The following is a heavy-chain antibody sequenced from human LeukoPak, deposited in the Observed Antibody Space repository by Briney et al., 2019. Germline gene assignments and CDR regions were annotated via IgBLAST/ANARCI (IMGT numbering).Heavy chain of an antibody. CDR2: ISSNGGST. D-gene: IGHD3-22*01. CDR3: AREIPTLDYYDSSGYGTNAFDI. CDR1: GFTFSSYA. V-gene: IGHV3-64*01. Sequence: PGGSLRLSCAASGFTFSSYAMHWVPQAPGKGLEYVSAISSNGGSTYYANSVKGRFTISRDNSKNTLYLQMGSLRAEDMAVYYCAREIPTLDYYDSSGYGTNAFDIWGQGTMVTVSS. J-gene: IGHJ3*02.